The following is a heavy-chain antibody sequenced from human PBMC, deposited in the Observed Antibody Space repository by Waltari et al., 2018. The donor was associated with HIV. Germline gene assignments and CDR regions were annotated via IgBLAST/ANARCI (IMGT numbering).Heavy chain of an antibody. CDR1: GGFTSSDY. CDR3: ARGRFGGGLNYYGVDV. Sequence: QVQLQESGPGLVKPSETLSLTCSVSGGFTSSDYWSWLRQPPGKGLAWIGFMHSSETKSSPSRTSRATKSLDTSRNQFSLELSSVTAADTAVYYGARGRFGGGLNYYGVDVWGQGTTVIVSS. J-gene: IGHJ6*02. V-gene: IGHV4-59*01. CDR2: MHSSET. D-gene: IGHD2-15*01.